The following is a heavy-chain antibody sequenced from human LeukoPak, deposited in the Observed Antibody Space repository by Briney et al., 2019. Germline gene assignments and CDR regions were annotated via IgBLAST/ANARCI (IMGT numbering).Heavy chain of an antibody. CDR2: INHSGST. D-gene: IGHD1-26*01. J-gene: IGHJ6*02. Sequence: SETLSLTCAVYGGSFSGYYWSWIRQPPGKGLEWIGEINHSGSTNYNPSLKSRVTISVDTSKNQFSLKLSSVTAADTAVYYCARAGGSYPGYYYYYYGMDVWGQGTTVTVSS. CDR1: GGSFSGYY. V-gene: IGHV4-34*01. CDR3: ARAGGSYPGYYYYYYGMDV.